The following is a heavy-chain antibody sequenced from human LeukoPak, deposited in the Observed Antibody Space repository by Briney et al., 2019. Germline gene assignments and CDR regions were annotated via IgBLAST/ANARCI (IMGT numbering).Heavy chain of an antibody. J-gene: IGHJ4*02. CDR1: GGAFTSLY. V-gene: IGHV4-59*08. D-gene: IGHD6-13*01. CDR3: ATPGVSVDY. Sequence: SETLSLTCAASGGAFTSLYWSWIRQSPGKGLECVGSMFSSGSATYNPSLKSRVTIALNRSQRVFSLKLTSVTAAVTAIYYCATPGVSVDYGGRGTLVAVSS. CDR2: MFSSGSA.